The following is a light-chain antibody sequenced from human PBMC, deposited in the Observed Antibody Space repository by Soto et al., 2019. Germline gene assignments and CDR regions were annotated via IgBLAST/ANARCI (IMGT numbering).Light chain of an antibody. Sequence: EIVLTQSPGTLSLSVGESATLSCRASQSVSRNSLTWYQQRPGQAPTLLISGASSRATGIPDRFSGSGSGTDFTLTISRLEPEDFAVYFCQQYASAPLTFGQGTKVDIK. CDR3: QQYASAPLT. V-gene: IGKV3-20*01. CDR1: QSVSRNS. J-gene: IGKJ1*01. CDR2: GAS.